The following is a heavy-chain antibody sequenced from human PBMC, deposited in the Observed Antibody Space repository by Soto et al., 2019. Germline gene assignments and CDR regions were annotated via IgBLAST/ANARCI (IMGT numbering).Heavy chain of an antibody. Sequence: ASVKVSCRAAGYTLPSYYMHWVRQAPGQGLEWMGIINPSGGSTSYAQKFQGRVTMTRDTSTSTVYMELSSLRSEDTAVYYCARTFGLSGQDFDYWGQGTLVTVSS. CDR3: ARTFGLSGQDFDY. J-gene: IGHJ4*02. CDR1: GYTLPSYY. D-gene: IGHD3-10*01. CDR2: INPSGGST. V-gene: IGHV1-46*03.